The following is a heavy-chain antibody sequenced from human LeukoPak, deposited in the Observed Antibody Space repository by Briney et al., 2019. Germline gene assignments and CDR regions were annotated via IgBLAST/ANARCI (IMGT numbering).Heavy chain of an antibody. CDR3: AREIGRGVPGW. CDR2: LYAAGNT. D-gene: IGHD3-10*01. Sequence: SETLSLTCAVSGYSISSGYHWGWTRQTPGKGLEWIGSLYAAGNTYYSPSLKSRVTISLDKSKNLFSLDLRSVTAADTAVYYCAREIGRGVPGWWGQGTLVTVSS. CDR1: GYSISSGYH. J-gene: IGHJ4*02. V-gene: IGHV4-38-2*02.